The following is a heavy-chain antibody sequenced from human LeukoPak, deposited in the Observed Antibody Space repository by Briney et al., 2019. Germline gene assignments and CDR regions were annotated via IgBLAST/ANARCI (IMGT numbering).Heavy chain of an antibody. CDR2: IYHSGST. V-gene: IGHV4-38-2*02. CDR1: GYSISTDYY. CDR3: ARGKSPWSQLDF. D-gene: IGHD3-3*01. Sequence: LETLSLTCTVSGYSISTDYYWGWIRPPPGKGLEWIGSIYHSGSTYYNPSLKSRVTISVDTAKNQFSLKLRSVTAADTALYYCARGKSPWSQLDFRGQGTLVTVSS. J-gene: IGHJ4*01.